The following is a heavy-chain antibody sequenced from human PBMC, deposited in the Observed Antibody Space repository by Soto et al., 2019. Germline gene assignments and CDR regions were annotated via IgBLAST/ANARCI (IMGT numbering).Heavy chain of an antibody. CDR3: ARDREVWFGELRYYYGMDV. J-gene: IGHJ6*02. CDR1: GFTFSSYA. Sequence: QVQLVESGGGVVQPGRSLRLSCAASGFTFSSYAMHWVRQAPGKGLEWVAVISYDGSNKYYADSVKGRFTISRDNSKNTLYLQMNSLRAEDTAVYYCARDREVWFGELRYYYGMDVWGQGTTVTVSS. CDR2: ISYDGSNK. V-gene: IGHV3-30-3*01. D-gene: IGHD3-10*01.